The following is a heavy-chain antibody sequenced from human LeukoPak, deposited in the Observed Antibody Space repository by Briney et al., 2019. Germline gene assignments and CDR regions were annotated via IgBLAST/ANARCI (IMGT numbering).Heavy chain of an antibody. CDR1: GGSFSGYY. Sequence: NPSETLSLTCAVYGGSFSGYYWSWIRQPPGKGLEWIGEINHSGSTNYNPSLKSQVTISVDTSKNQFSLKLSSVTAADTAVYYCARSGRIQLWPGYDYWGQGTLVTVSS. J-gene: IGHJ4*02. CDR2: INHSGST. V-gene: IGHV4-34*01. CDR3: ARSGRIQLWPGYDY. D-gene: IGHD5-18*01.